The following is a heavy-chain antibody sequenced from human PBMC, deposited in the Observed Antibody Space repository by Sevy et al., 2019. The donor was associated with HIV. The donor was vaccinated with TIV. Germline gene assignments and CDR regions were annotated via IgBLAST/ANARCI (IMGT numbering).Heavy chain of an antibody. CDR2: ISWNSGSI. J-gene: IGHJ3*02. D-gene: IGHD5-12*01. CDR3: AKDTGDGYKPSDAFDI. V-gene: IGHV3-9*03. Sequence: GGSLRLSCAASGFTFDDYAMHWVRQAPGKGLEWVSGISWNSGSIGYADSVKGRFPISRDNAKNSLYLQMNSLRAEDMALYYCAKDTGDGYKPSDAFDIWGQGTMVTVSS. CDR1: GFTFDDYA.